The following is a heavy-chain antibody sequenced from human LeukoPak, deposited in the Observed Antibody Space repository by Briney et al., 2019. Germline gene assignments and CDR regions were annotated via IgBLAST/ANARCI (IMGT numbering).Heavy chain of an antibody. CDR2: IYSGGST. CDR1: GFTVSSNY. D-gene: IGHD3-22*01. V-gene: IGHV3-66*02. CDR3: ARVAYYYDSSGYYDAFDI. J-gene: IGHJ3*02. Sequence: GGSLRLSCAASGFTVSSNYMSWVRQAPGKGLEWVSVIYSGGSTYYADSVKGRFTISRDNSKNTLYLQMNSLRGEDTAVYYCARVAYYYDSSGYYDAFDIWGQGTMVTVSS.